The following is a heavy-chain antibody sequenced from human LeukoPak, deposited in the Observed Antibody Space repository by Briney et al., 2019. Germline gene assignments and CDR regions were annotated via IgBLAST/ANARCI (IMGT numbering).Heavy chain of an antibody. D-gene: IGHD3-10*01. J-gene: IGHJ4*02. Sequence: PGGSLRLSCAASGFTFSSYAMCWVRQAPGKGLEWVSAISGSGGSTYYADSVKGRFTISRDNSKNTLYLQMNSLRAEDTAVYYCAKSRAHYYGSGSYSTDYYFDYWGQGTLVTVSS. CDR1: GFTFSSYA. CDR2: ISGSGGST. V-gene: IGHV3-23*01. CDR3: AKSRAHYYGSGSYSTDYYFDY.